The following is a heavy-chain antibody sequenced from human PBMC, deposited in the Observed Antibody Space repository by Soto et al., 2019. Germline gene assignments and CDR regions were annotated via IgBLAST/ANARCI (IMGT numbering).Heavy chain of an antibody. CDR3: GIFWSGHYGIDV. CDR1: GFRFSSYW. V-gene: IGHV3-74*01. J-gene: IGHJ6*02. D-gene: IGHD3-3*01. CDR2: INDDGSRT. Sequence: PGGSLRLSCTASGFRFSSYWIHWVRQTPGKGLVWVSHINDDGSRTSYADFVKGRFTISRDNAKNTLYLQMNSLRAEDTAVYHRGIFWSGHYGIDVWGPGTKVTVYS.